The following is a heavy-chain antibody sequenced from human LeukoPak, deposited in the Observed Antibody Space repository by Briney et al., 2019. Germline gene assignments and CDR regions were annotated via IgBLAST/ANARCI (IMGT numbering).Heavy chain of an antibody. D-gene: IGHD6-13*01. J-gene: IGHJ4*02. CDR3: AKNDNIAAAGFFFWYFDY. CDR2: ISGSGGST. Sequence: QSGGSLRLSCAASGFTFSSYAMSWVRQAPGKGLEWVSAISGSGGSTYYADSVKGRFTISRDNSKNTLYLQMNSLRAEDTAVYYCAKNDNIAAAGFFFWYFDYWGQGTLVTVSS. V-gene: IGHV3-23*01. CDR1: GFTFSSYA.